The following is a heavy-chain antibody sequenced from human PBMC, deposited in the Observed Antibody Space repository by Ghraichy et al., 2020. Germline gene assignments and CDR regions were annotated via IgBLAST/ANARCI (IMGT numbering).Heavy chain of an antibody. Sequence: GGSLRLSCAASGFTFSSYAMHWVRQAPGKGLEWVAVISYDGSNKYYADSVKGRFTISRDNSKNTLYLQMNSLRAEDTAVYYCAKLALGYCSGGSCYSGWTSGPLSGDYWGQGTLVTVSS. CDR1: GFTFSSYA. D-gene: IGHD2-15*01. J-gene: IGHJ4*02. CDR2: ISYDGSNK. V-gene: IGHV3-30*04. CDR3: AKLALGYCSGGSCYSGWTSGPLSGDY.